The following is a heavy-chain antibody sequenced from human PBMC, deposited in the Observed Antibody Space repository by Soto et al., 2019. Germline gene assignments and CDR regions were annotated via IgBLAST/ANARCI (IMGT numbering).Heavy chain of an antibody. J-gene: IGHJ6*02. CDR2: INPNIGGT. Sequence: ASVKVSCKASGYTFTGYYMHWVRQAPGQGLEWMGWINPNIGGTNYAQKFQGRVTMTRDTSISTAYMELSRLRSDDTAVYYCARDQSSWGKHPYYYGMDVWGQGTTVTVSS. V-gene: IGHV1-2*02. CDR3: ARDQSSWGKHPYYYGMDV. CDR1: GYTFTGYY. D-gene: IGHD6-13*01.